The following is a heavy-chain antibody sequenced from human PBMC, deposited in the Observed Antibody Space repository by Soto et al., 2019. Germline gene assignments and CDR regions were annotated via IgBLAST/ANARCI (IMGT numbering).Heavy chain of an antibody. D-gene: IGHD1-20*01. Sequence: WASVKVSCKASGGTFSSYAISWVRQAPGQGLEWMGGIIPIFGTANYAQKFQGRVTITADKSTSTAYMELSSLRSEDTAVYYCASSGMLGSRSLAGITTNWFDPWGQGTLVTVSS. CDR3: ASSGMLGSRSLAGITTNWFDP. V-gene: IGHV1-69*06. CDR2: IIPIFGTA. J-gene: IGHJ5*02. CDR1: GGTFSSYA.